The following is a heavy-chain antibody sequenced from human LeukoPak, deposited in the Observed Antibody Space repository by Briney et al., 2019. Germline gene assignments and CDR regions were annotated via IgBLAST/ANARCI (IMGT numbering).Heavy chain of an antibody. CDR3: ARVVTSGSYRRFDY. V-gene: IGHV4-34*01. Sequence: PSETLSLTCAVYGGSFSGYYWSWIRQPPGKGLEWIGEINHSGSTNYNPSLKSRVTISVDTSKNQFSLKLSSVTAADTAVYYCARVVTSGSYRRFDYWGQGTLVTVSS. J-gene: IGHJ4*02. D-gene: IGHD1-26*01. CDR1: GGSFSGYY. CDR2: INHSGST.